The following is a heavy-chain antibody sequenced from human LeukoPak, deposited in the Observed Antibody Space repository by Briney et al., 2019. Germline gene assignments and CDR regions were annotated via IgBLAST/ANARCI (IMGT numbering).Heavy chain of an antibody. V-gene: IGHV3-66*01. CDR1: GFTVSSNY. CDR2: IYSGGST. Sequence: GGSLRLSCAASGFTVSSNYMSWVRQAPGKGLEWVSVIYSGGSTCNADSVKRRFTISRDNSKNTLYLQMNSLRAEDTAVYYCARAGILTGYYLDYWGQGTLVTVSS. J-gene: IGHJ4*02. CDR3: ARAGILTGYYLDY. D-gene: IGHD3-9*01.